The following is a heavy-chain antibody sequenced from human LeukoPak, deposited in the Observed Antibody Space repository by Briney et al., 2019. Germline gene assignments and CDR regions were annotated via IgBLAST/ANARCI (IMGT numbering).Heavy chain of an antibody. V-gene: IGHV3-21*01. CDR2: LSGSSSYI. CDR1: GFTFSSFT. Sequence: GGSLRLSCAASGFTFSSFTMNWVRQAPGKGLEWVSSLSGSSSYIYYADSVKGRFTISRDNAKISLFLQTNSLRAEDTAVYYCARGYAVDSSSIGIQYYFDYWGQGTLVTVSS. CDR3: ARGYAVDSSSIGIQYYFDY. J-gene: IGHJ4*02. D-gene: IGHD6-13*01.